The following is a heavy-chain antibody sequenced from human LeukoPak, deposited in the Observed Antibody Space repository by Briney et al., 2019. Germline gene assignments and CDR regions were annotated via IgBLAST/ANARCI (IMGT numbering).Heavy chain of an antibody. CDR3: ARLWGDVTIFDY. CDR1: GFTFSSYS. CDR2: ISSSSNTI. D-gene: IGHD3-10*01. J-gene: IGHJ4*02. V-gene: IGHV3-48*01. Sequence: GGSLRLSCAASGFTFSSYSMNWVRQAPGKGLEWVSYISSSSNTIYYADSVKGRFTISRDNAKNSLYLLTNSLRVEDTAVYYCARLWGDVTIFDYWGQGTLVTVSS.